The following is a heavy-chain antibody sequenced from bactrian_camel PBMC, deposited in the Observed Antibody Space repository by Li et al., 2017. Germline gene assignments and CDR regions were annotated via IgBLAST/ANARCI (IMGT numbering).Heavy chain of an antibody. CDR1: GYTSSRYYGSYC. CDR3: AAKRAGLSLCYPEGHFDY. Sequence: HVQLVESGGGSVQAGGSLRLSCAASGYTSSRYYGSYCMGWFRRAPGKEREWVATIDSDDATVYADSAKGRFTISQDYAKSTLYLQMNTLKPEDTATYYCAAKRAGLSLCYPEGHFDYWGQGTQVTVS. CDR2: IDSDDAT. J-gene: IGHJ6*01. V-gene: IGHV3S55*01. D-gene: IGHD6*01.